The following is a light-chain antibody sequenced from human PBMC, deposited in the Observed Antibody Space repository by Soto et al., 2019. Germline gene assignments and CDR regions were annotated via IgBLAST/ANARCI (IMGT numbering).Light chain of an antibody. CDR3: QQYGDWPLT. V-gene: IGKV3-15*01. Sequence: EIVVTQSPATLSVSPGERATLSCRASQSVGNNFAWYQQKPRQAPRLLIFATSTRATGVTARFSGSGSGTELTLNTSSLQSEDFAVYYRQQYGDWPLTFGGGAKVQIE. CDR1: QSVGNN. J-gene: IGKJ4*01. CDR2: ATS.